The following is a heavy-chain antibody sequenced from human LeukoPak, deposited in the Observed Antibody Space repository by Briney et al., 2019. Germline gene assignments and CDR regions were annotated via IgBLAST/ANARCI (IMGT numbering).Heavy chain of an antibody. Sequence: PWASVKVSCKASGGTFSSYAISWVRQAPGQGLEWMGGIIPIFGTANYAQKFQGRVTITADESTSTAYMELSSLRSEDTAVYYCAREEDCSSTSCCLPWGQGTLVTVSS. J-gene: IGHJ5*02. CDR1: GGTFSSYA. CDR3: AREEDCSSTSCCLP. D-gene: IGHD2-2*01. V-gene: IGHV1-69*13. CDR2: IIPIFGTA.